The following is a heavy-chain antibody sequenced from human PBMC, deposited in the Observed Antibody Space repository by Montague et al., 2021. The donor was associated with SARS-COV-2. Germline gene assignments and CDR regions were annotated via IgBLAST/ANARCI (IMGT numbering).Heavy chain of an antibody. CDR3: VRGIEAAGSYDY. V-gene: IGHV6-1*01. CDR1: GDSVSSNSAT. D-gene: IGHD6-13*01. J-gene: IGHJ4*02. CDR2: TYYRSMWKS. Sequence: CAISGDSVSSNSATWNWIRQSQSRGLEWLGRTYYRSMWKSDYARXVKSRIAINPDTSKNQFSLQLSSVTPEDTALYYCVRGIEAAGSYDYWGQGTLVTVSS.